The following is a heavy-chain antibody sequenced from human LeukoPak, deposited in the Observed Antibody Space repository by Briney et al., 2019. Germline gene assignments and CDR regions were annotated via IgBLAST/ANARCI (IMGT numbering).Heavy chain of an antibody. Sequence: SETLSLTCTVSGGSISSSSYYWGWIRQPPGKGLEWIGSIYYSGSTYYNPSLKSRVTISVDTSKNQFSLKLSSVTAADTAVYYCASNALSYSSSWYTLGHFDYWGQGTLVTVSS. CDR2: IYYSGST. CDR1: GGSISSSSYY. CDR3: ASNALSYSSSWYTLGHFDY. J-gene: IGHJ4*02. V-gene: IGHV4-39*01. D-gene: IGHD6-13*01.